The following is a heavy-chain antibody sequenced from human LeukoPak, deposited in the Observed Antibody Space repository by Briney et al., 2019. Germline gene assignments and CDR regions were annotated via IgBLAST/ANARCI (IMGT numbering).Heavy chain of an antibody. CDR1: GFTFSSYA. Sequence: GGSLRLSCAASGFTFSSYAMHWVRQAPGKGLEWVAVISYDGSNKYYADSVKGRFTISRDNSKNTLYLQMNSLRAEDTAVYYCARDWKGDDFWSGSVDYWGQGTLVTVSS. D-gene: IGHD3-3*01. J-gene: IGHJ4*02. CDR3: ARDWKGDDFWSGSVDY. CDR2: ISYDGSNK. V-gene: IGHV3-30-3*01.